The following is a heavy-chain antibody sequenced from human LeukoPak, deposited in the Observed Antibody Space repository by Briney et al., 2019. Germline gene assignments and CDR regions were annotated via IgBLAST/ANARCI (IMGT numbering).Heavy chain of an antibody. D-gene: IGHD3-22*01. CDR2: IRSKAYGGTT. J-gene: IGHJ4*02. CDR3: TRGVDYDSSGCDY. Sequence: GGSLRLSCTASGFTFGDYAMSWFRQAPGEGLEWVGFIRSKAYGGTTEYASSVKGRFTISRDDSKSIAYLQMDSLKTEDTAVYYCTRGVDYDSSGCDYWGQGTLVTVSS. V-gene: IGHV3-49*03. CDR1: GFTFGDYA.